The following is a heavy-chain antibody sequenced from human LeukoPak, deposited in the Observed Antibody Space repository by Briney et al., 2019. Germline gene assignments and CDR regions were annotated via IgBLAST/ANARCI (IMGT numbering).Heavy chain of an antibody. D-gene: IGHD2-2*03. Sequence: GGSLRLSCEASGFTFSSFGMHWVRQAPGRGLEWMALISYDGTNKYYAGSVKGRFTISRDNSKNTLYLQMSSLTAEDTAVYYCALSGGYCSSTSCYVDDAFDIWGQGTMVTVSS. CDR2: ISYDGTNK. CDR1: GFTFSSFG. J-gene: IGHJ3*02. CDR3: ALSGGYCSSTSCYVDDAFDI. V-gene: IGHV3-30*03.